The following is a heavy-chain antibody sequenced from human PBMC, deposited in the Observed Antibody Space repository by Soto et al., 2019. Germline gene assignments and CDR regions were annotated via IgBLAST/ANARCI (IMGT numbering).Heavy chain of an antibody. J-gene: IGHJ5*02. CDR3: ARGLLRGFIAAAGRKSNWFDP. Sequence: SETLSLTCAVYGGSFSGYYWSWIRQPPGKGLEWIGEINHSGSTNYNPSLKSRVTISVDTSKNQFSLKLSSVTAADTAVYYCARGLLRGFIAAAGRKSNWFDPWGQGTLVTVSS. CDR1: GGSFSGYY. CDR2: INHSGST. D-gene: IGHD6-13*01. V-gene: IGHV4-34*01.